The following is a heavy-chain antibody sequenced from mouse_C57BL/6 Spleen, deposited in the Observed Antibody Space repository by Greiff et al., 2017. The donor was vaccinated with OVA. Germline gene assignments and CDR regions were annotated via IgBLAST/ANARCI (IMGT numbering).Heavy chain of an antibody. CDR2: ISSSSSTI. J-gene: IGHJ4*01. V-gene: IGHV5-17*01. Sequence: EVKLQESGGGLVKPGGSLKLSCAASGFTFSDYGMHWVRQAPEKGLEWVAYISSSSSTIYYADTVKGRFTISRDNAKNTLFLQMTSLRSEDTAMYYCARLGDYDDAMDYWGQGTSVTVSS. D-gene: IGHD2-4*01. CDR3: ARLGDYDDAMDY. CDR1: GFTFSDYG.